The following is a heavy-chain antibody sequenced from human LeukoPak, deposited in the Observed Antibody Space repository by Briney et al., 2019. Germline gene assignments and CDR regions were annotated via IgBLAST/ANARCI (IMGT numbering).Heavy chain of an antibody. V-gene: IGHV3-23*01. D-gene: IGHD3-10*01. Sequence: LTGGSLRLSCAASGFTFSSYAMSWVRQAPGKGLEWVSGISGSGGNTYYADSVKGRFTISRDNSKNTLYLQMNSLRAEDTAEYYCAKDRDNHFIIDAFDIWGQGTMVTVSS. CDR1: GFTFSSYA. CDR3: AKDRDNHFIIDAFDI. J-gene: IGHJ3*02. CDR2: ISGSGGNT.